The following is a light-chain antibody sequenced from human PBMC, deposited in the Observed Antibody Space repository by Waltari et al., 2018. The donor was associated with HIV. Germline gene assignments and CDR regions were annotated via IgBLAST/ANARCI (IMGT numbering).Light chain of an antibody. CDR3: QVWDSTSDHRGV. CDR1: NIGSTS. V-gene: IGLV3-21*04. J-gene: IGLJ3*02. Sequence: SDVLTQAPSVSVAPGKTARITCGGDNIGSTSVHWYQQKPGQAPVLVIYYDSDRPSGIPERFSGSNSGITATLTISSVEVGDEADDYCQVWDSTSDHRGVFGGGTKLTVL. CDR2: YDS.